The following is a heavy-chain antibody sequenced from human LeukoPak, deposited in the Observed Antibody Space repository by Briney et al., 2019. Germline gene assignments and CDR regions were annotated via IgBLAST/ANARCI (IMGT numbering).Heavy chain of an antibody. J-gene: IGHJ6*03. V-gene: IGHV4-59*08. CDR3: ARRRDGFQGVYYYYMDV. D-gene: IGHD3-10*01. CDR2: SYYSGST. Sequence: SETLSLTCTVSGGSISSYYWSWIRQPPGKGLERIGYSYYSGSTNYNPSLKSRVTISVHTSKNQFSLKLSSVTAADTAVYYCARRRDGFQGVYYYYMDVWGKGTTVTVSS. CDR1: GGSISSYY.